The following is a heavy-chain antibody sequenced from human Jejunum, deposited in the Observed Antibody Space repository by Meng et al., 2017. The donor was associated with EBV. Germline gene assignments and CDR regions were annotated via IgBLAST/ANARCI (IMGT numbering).Heavy chain of an antibody. CDR2: INTNTGYP. CDR1: GYTFTSSG. D-gene: IGHD2-8*02. V-gene: IGHV7-4-1*02. J-gene: IGHJ5*02. Sequence: EQLGQSGYELKKPGCSCKVSCKASGYTFTSSGINWVRQAPGQGLEWMGWINTNTGYPTYAQDFTGRFVFSLDTSVSTAYLQITSLSTEDNAVYYCARVRPGGGWFDPWGQGTLVTVSS. CDR3: ARVRPGGGWFDP.